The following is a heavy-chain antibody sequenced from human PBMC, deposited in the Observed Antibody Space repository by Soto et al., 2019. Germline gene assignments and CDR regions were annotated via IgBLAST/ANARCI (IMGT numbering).Heavy chain of an antibody. Sequence: QVQLVESGGGVVQPGRSLRLSCAASGFTFSSYGMHWVRQAPGKGLEWVAVISYDGSNKYYADSVKGRFTISRDNSKTTLNLQMTSLRAEDTAVYYWAKDQYSYDSSGYTFDYWGQGTLVTVSS. CDR3: AKDQYSYDSSGYTFDY. D-gene: IGHD3-22*01. V-gene: IGHV3-30*18. CDR2: ISYDGSNK. J-gene: IGHJ4*02. CDR1: GFTFSSYG.